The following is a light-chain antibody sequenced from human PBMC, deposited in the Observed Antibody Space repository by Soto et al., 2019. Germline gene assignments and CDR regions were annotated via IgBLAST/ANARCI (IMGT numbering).Light chain of an antibody. J-gene: IGKJ2*01. CDR3: RVSYEIPYT. CDR2: AAS. CDR1: QSISTY. V-gene: IGKV1-39*01. Sequence: DIQMTQSPSSLSASVGDRITITCRASQSISTYLNWYQQKPGGAPKLLIYAASNLQSGVPPRFSGSGSATDFSLTISSLQPEDFATYYCRVSYEIPYTFGHGTKLEIK.